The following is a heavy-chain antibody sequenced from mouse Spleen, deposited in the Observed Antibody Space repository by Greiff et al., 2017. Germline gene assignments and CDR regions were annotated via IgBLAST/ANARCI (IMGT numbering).Heavy chain of an antibody. CDR3: ARYYGSSYWYFDV. Sequence: EVMLVESGGGLVQPGGSRKLSCAASGFTFSSYDMSWVRQTPEKRLEWVAYISSGGGSTYYPDTVKGRFTISRDNAKNTLYLQMSSLKSEDTAMYYCARYYGSSYWYFDVWGAGTTVTVSS. D-gene: IGHD1-1*01. V-gene: IGHV5-12-1*01. J-gene: IGHJ1*01. CDR1: GFTFSSYD. CDR2: ISSGGGST.